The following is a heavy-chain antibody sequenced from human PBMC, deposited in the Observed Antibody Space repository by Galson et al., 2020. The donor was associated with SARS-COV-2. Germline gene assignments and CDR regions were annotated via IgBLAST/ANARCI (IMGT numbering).Heavy chain of an antibody. CDR3: ARDRGYYGSGTYPLLAFDY. V-gene: IGHV4-34*01. J-gene: IGHJ4*02. CDR2: INSSGST. D-gene: IGHD3-10*01. Sequence: SETLSVTCAVYGGSFSGYYWSWIRQPPGKGLEWIGEINSSGSTNYNPSLKSRVTISVDTFKNQFSLKLSSVTAADTAVYYGARDRGYYGSGTYPLLAFDYWGQGTLVTVSS. CDR1: GGSFSGYY.